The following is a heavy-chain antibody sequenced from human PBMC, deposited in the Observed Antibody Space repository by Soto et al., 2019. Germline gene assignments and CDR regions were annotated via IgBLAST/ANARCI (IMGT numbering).Heavy chain of an antibody. CDR3: AIRASYYDSSGYFDY. Sequence: GGSLRLSCAASGFTFSSYWMHCVRQAPGKGLVWVSRINSDGSSTSYADSVKGRFTISRDNAKNTLYLQMNSLRAEDTAVYYCAIRASYYDSSGYFDYWGQGTLVTVSS. D-gene: IGHD3-22*01. CDR1: GFTFSSYW. CDR2: INSDGSST. J-gene: IGHJ4*02. V-gene: IGHV3-74*01.